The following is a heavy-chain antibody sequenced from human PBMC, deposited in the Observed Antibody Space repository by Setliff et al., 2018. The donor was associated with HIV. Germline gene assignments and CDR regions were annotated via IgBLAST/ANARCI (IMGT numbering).Heavy chain of an antibody. J-gene: IGHJ4*02. Sequence: PSETLSLTCAVYGESFSGYYWTWIRQPPGKGLEWIGEINHRGTTNYNPSLKSRVTMSVDTSKNQFSLKLRSVTAADTALHFCARFKASNYSTLDYFDYWGRGSLVTVSS. CDR1: GESFSGYY. V-gene: IGHV4-34*01. CDR2: INHRGTT. CDR3: ARFKASNYSTLDYFDY. D-gene: IGHD2-21*01.